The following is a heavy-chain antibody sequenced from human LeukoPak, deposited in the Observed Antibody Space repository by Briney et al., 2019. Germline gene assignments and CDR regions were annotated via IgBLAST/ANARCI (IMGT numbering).Heavy chain of an antibody. J-gene: IGHJ4*02. Sequence: GESLKISCKGSGYSFTSYWIGWERQMPGKGLEWMGIIYPGDSDTRYSPSFQGQVTISADKSISTAYLQWSSLKASDTAMYYCARGSRGYYDSSGYSLLGYWGQGTLVTVSS. D-gene: IGHD3-22*01. V-gene: IGHV5-51*01. CDR3: ARGSRGYYDSSGYSLLGY. CDR1: GYSFTSYW. CDR2: IYPGDSDT.